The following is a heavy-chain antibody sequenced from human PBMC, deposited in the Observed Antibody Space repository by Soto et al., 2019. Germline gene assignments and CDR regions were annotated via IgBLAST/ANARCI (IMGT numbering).Heavy chain of an antibody. D-gene: IGHD3-10*01. CDR2: IKQDGSEK. CDR3: ARDNRVSQYYYGSGSYSDNWFDH. CDR1: GFTFSSYW. Sequence: EVQLVESGGGLVQPGGSLRLSCAASGFTFSSYWMSWVRQAPGKGLEWVANIKQDGSEKYYVDSVKGRFTISRDNAKNSMYLQINSLRAEDTAVYYCARDNRVSQYYYGSGSYSDNWFDHWGQGTLVTVSS. V-gene: IGHV3-7*01. J-gene: IGHJ5*02.